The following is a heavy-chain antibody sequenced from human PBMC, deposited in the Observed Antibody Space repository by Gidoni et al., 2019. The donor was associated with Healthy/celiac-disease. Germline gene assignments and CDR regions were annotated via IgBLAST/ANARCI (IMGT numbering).Heavy chain of an antibody. V-gene: IGHV4-31*03. CDR3: ARGPGYCSGGSCLNYYYYGMDV. J-gene: IGHJ6*02. Sequence: QVQLQASGPGLVKPSQTLSLPCTVSGGSISSGGYYWSWIRQHPGKGLEWIGYIYYSGSTYYNPSLKSRVTRSVDTSKNQVSLKLSSVTAADTAVYYCARGPGYCSGGSCLNYYYYGMDVWGQGTTVTVSS. CDR1: GGSISSGGYY. CDR2: IYYSGST. D-gene: IGHD2-15*01.